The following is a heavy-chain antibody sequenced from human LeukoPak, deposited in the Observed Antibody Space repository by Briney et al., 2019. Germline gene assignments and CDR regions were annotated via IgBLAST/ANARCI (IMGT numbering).Heavy chain of an antibody. D-gene: IGHD4-23*01. CDR3: ARDLEVPGGNRLFDY. V-gene: IGHV3-48*02. CDR2: ISRSSSTI. CDR1: GFTFSSYR. Sequence: GGSLRLSCAVSGFTFSSYRMNWVRQAPGKRLEWVSDISRSSSTIDYADSVKGRFSISRDNAKNSMYLQMNSLIDEDTAVYYCARDLEVPGGNRLFDYWGQGTLVTVSS. J-gene: IGHJ4*02.